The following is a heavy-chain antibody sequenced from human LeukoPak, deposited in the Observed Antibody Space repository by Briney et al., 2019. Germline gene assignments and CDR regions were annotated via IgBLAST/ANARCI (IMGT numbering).Heavy chain of an antibody. Sequence: GGSLRLSCAASGFTFSSYAMSWVRQAPGKGLEWVSAISGSGGSTYCADSVKGRFTISRDNSKNTLYLQMNNLRAEDTAVYYCAKIYCSGGSCSDYWGQGTLVTVSS. J-gene: IGHJ4*02. CDR2: ISGSGGST. CDR1: GFTFSSYA. CDR3: AKIYCSGGSCSDY. D-gene: IGHD2-15*01. V-gene: IGHV3-23*01.